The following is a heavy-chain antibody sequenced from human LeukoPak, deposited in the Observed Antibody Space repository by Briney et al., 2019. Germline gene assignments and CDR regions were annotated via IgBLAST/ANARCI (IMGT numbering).Heavy chain of an antibody. CDR1: GYTFTGYY. J-gene: IGHJ4*02. Sequence: GASVKVSCKASGYTFTGYYIHWVRQAPGQGLEWVEWINPNSGATNYAQEFQGRVTMTRDTSISTAYMELSRLRSDDTAVYYCARDRRRFIEYWGQGTLVTVSS. CDR2: INPNSGAT. CDR3: ARDRRRFIEY. V-gene: IGHV1-2*02.